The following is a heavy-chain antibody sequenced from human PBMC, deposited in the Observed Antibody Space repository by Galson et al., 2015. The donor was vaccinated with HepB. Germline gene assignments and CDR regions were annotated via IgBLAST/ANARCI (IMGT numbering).Heavy chain of an antibody. D-gene: IGHD3-16*01. CDR2: ISSSSSYI. V-gene: IGHV3-21*01. J-gene: IGHJ5*02. CDR3: ARDTAAFTGEGGGGWFDP. Sequence: SLRLSCAASGFTFSSYSMNWVRQAPGKGLEWVSSISSSSSYIYYADSVKGRFTISRDNAKNSLYLQMNSLRAEDTAVYYCARDTAAFTGEGGGGWFDPWGQGTLVTVSS. CDR1: GFTFSSYS.